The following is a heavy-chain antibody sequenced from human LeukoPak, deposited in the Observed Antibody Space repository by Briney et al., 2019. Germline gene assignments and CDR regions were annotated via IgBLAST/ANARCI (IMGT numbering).Heavy chain of an antibody. D-gene: IGHD2-21*01. J-gene: IGHJ4*02. CDR2: ISGSPDNT. V-gene: IGHV3-23*01. CDR3: ARLVGVSPLDY. Sequence: GGSLGLSCVVSGFTFRSYAMYWVRQAPGKGLEWVSEISGSPDNTYYADSVKGRFATSRDDSRNTLYLQMNSLRAEDTAVYYCARLVGVSPLDYWGQGTPVTVSS. CDR1: GFTFRSYA.